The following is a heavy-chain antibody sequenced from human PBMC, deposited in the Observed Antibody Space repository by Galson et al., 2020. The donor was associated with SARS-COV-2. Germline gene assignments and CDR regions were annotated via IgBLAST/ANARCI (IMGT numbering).Heavy chain of an antibody. CDR1: GLSFKNNH. J-gene: IGHJ4*02. CDR2: IYDDGKT. CDR3: AKDIVGATSY. Sequence: GGSLRLPCAASGLSFKNNHMSWIPQPPGKGLEWVPVIYDDGKTYYADSVKGRFTISRDNSKKTLFLQMNSLRVENTAVYFCAKDIVGATSYWGQGTLVTVSS. V-gene: IGHV3-53*03. D-gene: IGHD1-26*01.